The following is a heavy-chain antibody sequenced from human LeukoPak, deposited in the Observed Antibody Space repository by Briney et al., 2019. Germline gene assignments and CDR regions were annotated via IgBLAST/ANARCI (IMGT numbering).Heavy chain of an antibody. CDR2: ISSSSSSYI. V-gene: IGHV3-21*01. Sequence: PGGSLRLSCAASGFTFSSYSMNWVRQAPGKGLEWVSSISSSSSSYIYYADSVKGRFAISRDNAKNSLYLQMNSLRAEDTAVYYCARAASGLMPIYTTVVRDVAFDIWGQGTMVTVSS. D-gene: IGHD4-23*01. CDR3: ARAASGLMPIYTTVVRDVAFDI. CDR1: GFTFSSYS. J-gene: IGHJ3*02.